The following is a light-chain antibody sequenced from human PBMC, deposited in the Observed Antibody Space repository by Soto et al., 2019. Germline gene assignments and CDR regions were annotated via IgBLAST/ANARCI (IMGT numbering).Light chain of an antibody. V-gene: IGKV3-20*01. J-gene: IGKJ4*01. CDR2: GAS. Sequence: SKRVSSSYLAWYQQKPGQAPRLLIYGASSRASGIPDRFCGSWSGRRHTINICGLELDAEPLYRCLFFRILWLTFGRGTKVDIK. CDR1: KRVSSSY. CDR3: LFFRILWLT.